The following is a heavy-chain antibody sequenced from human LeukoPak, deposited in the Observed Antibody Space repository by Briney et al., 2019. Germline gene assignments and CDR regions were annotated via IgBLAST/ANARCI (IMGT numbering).Heavy chain of an antibody. CDR1: GYTFTSYG. J-gene: IGHJ4*02. Sequence: ASVKVSCKASGYTFTSYGISWVRQAPGQGLEWMGWVSAYNGNTNYAQKLQGRVTMTEDTSTDTAYMELSSLRSEDTAVYSCARDPATSYYLDSWGQGILVTVSS. CDR2: VSAYNGNT. CDR3: ARDPATSYYLDS. V-gene: IGHV1-18*01.